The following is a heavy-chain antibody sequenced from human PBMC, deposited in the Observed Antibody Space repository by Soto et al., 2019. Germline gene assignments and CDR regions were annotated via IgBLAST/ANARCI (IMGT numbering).Heavy chain of an antibody. Sequence: EAQLLESGGGLVQPGGSLRLSCAASGFTCNNYAMTLVRQAPGKGLEWVSAISGGGDTTSYADSVKGRFTVSRDGSKNTLYLQMSSLRAEDTALYYCAKGRGGSGSLTPRVDFWGQGTLVTVSS. CDR2: ISGGGDTT. CDR1: GFTCNNYA. J-gene: IGHJ4*02. V-gene: IGHV3-23*01. D-gene: IGHD3-10*01. CDR3: AKGRGGSGSLTPRVDF.